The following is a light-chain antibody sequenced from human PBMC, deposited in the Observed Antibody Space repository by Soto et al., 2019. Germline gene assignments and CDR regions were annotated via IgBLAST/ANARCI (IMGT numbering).Light chain of an antibody. CDR3: QQYGSSSYT. CDR1: QSISSSY. J-gene: IGKJ2*01. CDR2: GAS. V-gene: IGKV3-20*01. Sequence: EIVLTQSPGTLSLSPGERATLSCRASQSISSSYLAWYQQKPGQAPRLLIYGASNRATGIPDRFSGSGSGTDCTLAINRLEPEDFAVYYCQQYGSSSYTFGQGTKLDIK.